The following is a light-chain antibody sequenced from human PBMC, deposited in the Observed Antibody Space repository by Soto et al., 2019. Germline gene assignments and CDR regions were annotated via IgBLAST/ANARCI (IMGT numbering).Light chain of an antibody. CDR3: QQLWTYPLT. Sequence: DTQLTQSPSFLSASVGDRVTIACRASQDVSRSVGWYQQKPGTAPKLLISAASTLNSGVPSRFNGSGSGTDFTLTISSLQPEDFATYYCQQLWTYPLTFGGGTKVEI. V-gene: IGKV1-9*01. J-gene: IGKJ4*01. CDR1: QDVSRS. CDR2: AAS.